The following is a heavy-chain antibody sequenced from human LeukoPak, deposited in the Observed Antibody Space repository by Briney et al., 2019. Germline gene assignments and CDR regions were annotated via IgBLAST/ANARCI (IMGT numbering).Heavy chain of an antibody. Sequence: PSETLSLTCTVSGGSIGTYYWSWIRQPPGKGLEWIGYIYYRGTTNYNPSLMSRVTISVDTSKNRFSLKVRSVTAADTAVYYCAREGAYYYDSSGNDAFDIWGQGTMVTVSS. CDR3: AREGAYYYDSSGNDAFDI. D-gene: IGHD3-22*01. J-gene: IGHJ3*02. V-gene: IGHV4-59*01. CDR2: IYYRGTT. CDR1: GGSIGTYY.